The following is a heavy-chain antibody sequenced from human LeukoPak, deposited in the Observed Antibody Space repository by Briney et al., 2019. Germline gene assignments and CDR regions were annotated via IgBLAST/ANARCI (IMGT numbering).Heavy chain of an antibody. Sequence: GGALRVSCAASGSTFSSHWIMWVRQTLERGLEWVANINQLGSERYFADSVKGRLTSSRDNANNLLYLQMNSLRAEDTAVYYCDCGGGCSWGQGTLVTVSS. J-gene: IGHJ5*02. D-gene: IGHD2-21*02. CDR1: GSTFSSHW. CDR2: INQLGSER. V-gene: IGHV3-7*01. CDR3: DCGGGCS.